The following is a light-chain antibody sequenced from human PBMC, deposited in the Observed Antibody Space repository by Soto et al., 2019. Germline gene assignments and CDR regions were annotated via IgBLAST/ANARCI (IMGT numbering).Light chain of an antibody. CDR2: LGS. CDR3: MNALRTPVT. J-gene: IGKJ5*01. Sequence: DIVMTQSPLSLPVTPGEPASISCRSSQSLLHRNGYNYLDWYLQKPGQSPQLLIYLGSNRASGVAARFIGSGSGTDFTLKISRVEAEDVGVYSCMNALRTPVTFGQGTRLVIK. CDR1: QSLLHRNGYNY. V-gene: IGKV2-28*01.